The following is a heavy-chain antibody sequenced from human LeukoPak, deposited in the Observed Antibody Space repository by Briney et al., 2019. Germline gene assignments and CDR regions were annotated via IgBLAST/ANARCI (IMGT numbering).Heavy chain of an antibody. CDR1: GFALSSHW. J-gene: IGHJ6*02. V-gene: IGHV3-7*03. CDR2: VNRDGSET. CDR3: ARNNGMDV. Sequence: GGSLRLSCAASGFALSSHWMTWVRQVPGRGPEWVANVNRDGSETYYLDSVKGRFTISKDNAKNSLYLQMNSLRAEDTALYHCARNNGMDVWGQGTTVAVSS.